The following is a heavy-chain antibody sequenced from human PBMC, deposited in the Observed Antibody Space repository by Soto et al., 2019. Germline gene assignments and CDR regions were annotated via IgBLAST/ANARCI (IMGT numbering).Heavy chain of an antibody. Sequence: PGGSLRLSCAASGFTFSSYAMRWVRRAPGKGLEWVAVISYDGSNKYYADSVKGRFTISRDNSKNTLYLQMNSLRAEDTAVYYCARSYDLDGMDVWGQGTTVTVSS. J-gene: IGHJ6*02. V-gene: IGHV3-30-3*01. CDR2: ISYDGSNK. CDR3: ARSYDLDGMDV. CDR1: GFTFSSYA. D-gene: IGHD5-12*01.